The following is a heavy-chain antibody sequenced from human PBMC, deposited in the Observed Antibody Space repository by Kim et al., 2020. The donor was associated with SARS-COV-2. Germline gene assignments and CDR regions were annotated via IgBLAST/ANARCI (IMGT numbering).Heavy chain of an antibody. CDR2: GRT. J-gene: IGHJ3*02. CDR3: ARGGKGAFDT. V-gene: IGHV4-59*09. Sequence: GRTNDNPSLKSRVTISMDTSKNQFSLRLSSVTAADTALYYCARGGKGAFDTWGRGTMVTVSS.